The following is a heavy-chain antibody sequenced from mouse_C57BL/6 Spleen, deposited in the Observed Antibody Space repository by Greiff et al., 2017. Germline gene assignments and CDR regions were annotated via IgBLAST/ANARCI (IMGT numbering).Heavy chain of an antibody. Sequence: VQLQQSGPELVKPGASVKMSCKASGYTFTDYNMHWVKQSHGKSLEWIGYINPNNGGTSYNQKFKGKATLTVNKSSSTAYMELRSLTSEDSAVYYCASITTVVATRYFDVWGTGTTVTVSS. CDR3: ASITTVVATRYFDV. CDR2: INPNNGGT. V-gene: IGHV1-22*01. J-gene: IGHJ1*03. CDR1: GYTFTDYN. D-gene: IGHD1-1*01.